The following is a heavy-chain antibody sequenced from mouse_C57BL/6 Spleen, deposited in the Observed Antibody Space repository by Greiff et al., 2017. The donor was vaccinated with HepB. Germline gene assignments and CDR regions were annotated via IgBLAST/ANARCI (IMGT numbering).Heavy chain of an antibody. Sequence: VKLMESGAELVRPGASVTLSCKASGYTFTDYEMHWVKQTPVHGLEWIGAIDPETGGTAYNQKFKGKAILTADKSSSTAYMELRSLTSEDSAVDYCTRDYGSSSWYFDVWGTGTTVTVSS. D-gene: IGHD1-1*01. CDR3: TRDYGSSSWYFDV. J-gene: IGHJ1*03. V-gene: IGHV1-15*01. CDR1: GYTFTDYE. CDR2: IDPETGGT.